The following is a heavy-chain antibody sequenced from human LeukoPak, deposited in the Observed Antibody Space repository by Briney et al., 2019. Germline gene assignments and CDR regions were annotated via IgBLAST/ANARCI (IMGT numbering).Heavy chain of an antibody. Sequence: SQTLSLTCTVSGGSISSGSYYWSWIRQPAGKGLEWIGRIYSSGSTNYNPSLKSRVTISVDTSKNQFSLKLSSVTAADTAVYYCARGYDHLDYWGQGTLVTVSS. J-gene: IGHJ4*02. CDR1: GGSISSGSYY. D-gene: IGHD3-3*01. CDR2: IYSSGST. V-gene: IGHV4-61*02. CDR3: ARGYDHLDY.